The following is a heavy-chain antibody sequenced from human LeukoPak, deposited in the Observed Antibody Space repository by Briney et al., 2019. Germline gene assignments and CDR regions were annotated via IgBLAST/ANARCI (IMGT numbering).Heavy chain of an antibody. CDR2: IYYSGST. V-gene: IGHV4-59*08. Sequence: SETLSLTCTVTGGSISSYYWSWIRQPPGKGLEWIGYIYYSGSTNYNPSLKSRVTISVDTSKNQFSLKLSSVTAADTAVYYCARVSTYSSGWYGIDYWGQGTLVTVSS. CDR1: GGSISSYY. D-gene: IGHD6-19*01. J-gene: IGHJ4*02. CDR3: ARVSTYSSGWYGIDY.